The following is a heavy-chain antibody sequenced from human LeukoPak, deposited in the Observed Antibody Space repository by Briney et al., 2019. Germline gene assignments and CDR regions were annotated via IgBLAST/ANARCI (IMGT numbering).Heavy chain of an antibody. CDR2: IYYSGST. D-gene: IGHD3-22*01. CDR1: GGSISSYY. CDR3: ATGLSGYYDY. J-gene: IGHJ4*02. V-gene: IGHV4-59*01. Sequence: SETLSLTCTVSGGSISSYYWSWIRQPPGKGLEWIGYIYYSGSTNYNPSLKSRISISVDTSKNQFSLKLNSVTAADTAVYYCATGLSGYYDYWGQGTLVTVSS.